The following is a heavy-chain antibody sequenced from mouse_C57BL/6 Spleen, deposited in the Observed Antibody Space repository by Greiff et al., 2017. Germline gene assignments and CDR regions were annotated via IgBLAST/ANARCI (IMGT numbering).Heavy chain of an antibody. D-gene: IGHD1-1*01. CDR2: IYPGDGDT. V-gene: IGHV1-80*01. CDR1: GYAFSSYW. Sequence: VQLQQSGAELVKPGASVKISCKASGYAFSSYWMNWVKQRPGKGLEWIGQIYPGDGDTNYNGKFKGKATLTADKSSSTAYMQLSSLTSEDSAVYFCAREGNIKADYFDYWGQGTTLTVSS. J-gene: IGHJ2*01. CDR3: AREGNIKADYFDY.